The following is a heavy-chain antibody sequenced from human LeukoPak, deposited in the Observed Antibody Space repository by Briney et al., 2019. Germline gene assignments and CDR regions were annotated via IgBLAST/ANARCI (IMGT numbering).Heavy chain of an antibody. D-gene: IGHD3-22*01. CDR3: AKDRAAFYYDSGVAFDF. CDR2: ITASGATT. J-gene: IGHJ4*02. CDR1: GFTFSSYA. Sequence: PGGSLRLSCAASGFTFSSYAMSWDRQAPGKGLEWVSAITASGATTYHADSVKGRFTISRDNSKNTLYLQVNSLRAEDTAVFYCAKDRAAFYYDSGVAFDFWGQGTLVTVSS. V-gene: IGHV3-23*01.